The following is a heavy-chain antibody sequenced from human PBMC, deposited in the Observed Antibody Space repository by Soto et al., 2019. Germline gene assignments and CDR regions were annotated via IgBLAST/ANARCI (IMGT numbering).Heavy chain of an antibody. CDR3: ARVPRSGYGSSGYYYTGAFDI. CDR2: IYYSGST. V-gene: IGHV4-31*03. J-gene: IGHJ3*02. CDR1: GGSISSGGYY. Sequence: SETLSLTCTVSGGSISSGGYYWSWIRQHPGKGLEWIGYIYYSGSTYYNPSLKSRVTISVDTSKNQFSLKLSSVTAADTAVYYCARVPRSGYGSSGYYYTGAFDIWGQGTMVTVSS. D-gene: IGHD3-22*01.